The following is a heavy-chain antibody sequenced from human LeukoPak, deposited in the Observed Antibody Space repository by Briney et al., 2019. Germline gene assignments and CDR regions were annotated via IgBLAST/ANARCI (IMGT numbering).Heavy chain of an antibody. CDR3: ARDTGGRTRHFDY. V-gene: IGHV4-34*01. CDR1: GGSFSGYY. CDR2: INHSGST. J-gene: IGHJ4*02. D-gene: IGHD1-26*01. Sequence: SETLSLTCAVYGGSFSGYYCSWIRQPPGKGLEWIGEINHSGSTNYNPSLKSRVTISVDTSKNQFSLKLSSVTAADTAVYYCARDTGGRTRHFDYWGQGTLVTVSS.